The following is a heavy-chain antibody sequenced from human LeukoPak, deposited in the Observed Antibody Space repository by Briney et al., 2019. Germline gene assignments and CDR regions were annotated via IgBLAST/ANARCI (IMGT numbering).Heavy chain of an antibody. CDR2: VSPDGSST. V-gene: IGHV3-74*01. CDR3: ARGCYGEYVCLDN. CDR1: GFTFSSYW. J-gene: IGHJ4*02. Sequence: GGSLRLSCAASGFTFSSYWMHWVRQAPGKGLVWVSRVSPDGSSTNYADSVRGRFTISRGNAKNTLYLQMRSLTAEDTAVYYCARGCYGEYVCLDNWGQGALVTVSS. D-gene: IGHD4-17*01.